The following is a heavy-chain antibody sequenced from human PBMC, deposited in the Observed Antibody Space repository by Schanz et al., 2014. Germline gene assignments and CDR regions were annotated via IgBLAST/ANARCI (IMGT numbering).Heavy chain of an antibody. CDR3: ARDFSAYVGNYFDY. V-gene: IGHV1-69*04. D-gene: IGHD5-12*01. CDR2: IIPILGIA. Sequence: QVQLVQSGAEVKKPGSPVKVSCKSSGGTFSSYAISWVRQAPGQGLEWMGRIIPILGIATYAQKFQGRLTITTDKSTSTAYMELSSLRSEDTAVYFCARDFSAYVGNYFDYWGHGTLVTVSS. CDR1: GGTFSSYA. J-gene: IGHJ4*01.